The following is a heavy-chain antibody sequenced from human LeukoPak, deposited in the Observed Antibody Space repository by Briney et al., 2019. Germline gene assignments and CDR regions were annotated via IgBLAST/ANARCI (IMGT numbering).Heavy chain of an antibody. D-gene: IGHD2-2*01. CDR2: IDAGNGNT. Sequence: ASVKVSCKASGYTFIDYAIHWVRQAPGQRLEWMGWIDAGNGNTRYSQKFQGRVTITRDTSTSTAYIELRSLRSEDTAMYYCARGSTSDWPPDHWGQETLVTISS. CDR1: GYTFIDYA. J-gene: IGHJ4*02. CDR3: ARGSTSDWPPDH. V-gene: IGHV1-3*01.